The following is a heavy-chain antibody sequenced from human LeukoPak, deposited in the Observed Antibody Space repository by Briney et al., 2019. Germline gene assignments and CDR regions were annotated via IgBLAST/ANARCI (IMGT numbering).Heavy chain of an antibody. V-gene: IGHV1-2*02. J-gene: IGHJ4*02. CDR3: ASLSLGSSKYYEY. D-gene: IGHD3-3*01. CDR1: GYTFTAQY. Sequence: ASVEVSCKASGYTFTAQYIHWLRQAPGQGLEWMGWINPYNGAVKYAQKFQDRVSMTRDTSTNTAYVEMSGLRSDDSAVFYCASLSLGSSKYYEYWGQGTLVTVSS. CDR2: INPYNGAV.